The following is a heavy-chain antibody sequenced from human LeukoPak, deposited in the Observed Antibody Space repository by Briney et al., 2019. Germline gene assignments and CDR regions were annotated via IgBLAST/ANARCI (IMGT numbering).Heavy chain of an antibody. Sequence: ASVKVSCKASGYIFTSYDINWVRQATGQGLEWMGWMNPNSGNTDYAQKFQGRVTMTRNTSISTAYMELSSLRSEDTAVYYCARDLNLAGFDPWGQGTLVTVSS. V-gene: IGHV1-8*01. CDR1: GYIFTSYD. CDR3: ARDLNLAGFDP. J-gene: IGHJ5*02. CDR2: MNPNSGNT.